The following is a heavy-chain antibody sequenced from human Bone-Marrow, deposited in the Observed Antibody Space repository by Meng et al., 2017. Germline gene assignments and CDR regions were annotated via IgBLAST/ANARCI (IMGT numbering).Heavy chain of an antibody. CDR2: ISYDGSNK. V-gene: IGHV3-30*04. D-gene: IGHD5-18*01. CDR1: GFTFSSYA. Sequence: GESLKISCAASGFTFSSYAMHWVRQAPGKGLEWVAVISYDGSNKYYADSVKGRFTISRDNSKTTLYLQMNSLRAEDTAVYYCARDGSYGYGWGDFDYWGQGTLVTVSS. J-gene: IGHJ4*02. CDR3: ARDGSYGYGWGDFDY.